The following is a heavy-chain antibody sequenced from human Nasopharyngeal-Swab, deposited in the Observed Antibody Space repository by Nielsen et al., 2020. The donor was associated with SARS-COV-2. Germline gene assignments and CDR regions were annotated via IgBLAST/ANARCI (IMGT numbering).Heavy chain of an antibody. V-gene: IGHV3-23*01. CDR3: AKGFLEWLIHGNALDV. CDR1: GFSITTYG. D-gene: IGHD3-3*01. J-gene: IGHJ6*02. CDR2: ISELGTGI. Sequence: GGSLRLSCAASGFSITTYGMTWVRQAPGKGLEWISGISELGTGIYYADSVWGRFTISRDNSQNTLFLQMSSLTAEDTANYYCAKGFLEWLIHGNALDVWGQGTTVTVSS.